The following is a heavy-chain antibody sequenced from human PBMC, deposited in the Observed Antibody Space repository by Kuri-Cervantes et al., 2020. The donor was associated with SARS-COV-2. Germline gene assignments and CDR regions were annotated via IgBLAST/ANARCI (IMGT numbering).Heavy chain of an antibody. V-gene: IGHV3-30*19. CDR2: ISYDGSNK. Sequence: GGSLRPACPPSGFTFSTYGMHWVRQAPGKGLEWVAVISYDGSNKYYEDFVKGRFTISRDTSKNTQYLQMNSLRAEETAVYYCARDYYGSSGYFISGLWFDPWGQGTLVTVSS. CDR3: ARDYYGSSGYFISGLWFDP. CDR1: GFTFSTYG. D-gene: IGHD3-22*01. J-gene: IGHJ5*02.